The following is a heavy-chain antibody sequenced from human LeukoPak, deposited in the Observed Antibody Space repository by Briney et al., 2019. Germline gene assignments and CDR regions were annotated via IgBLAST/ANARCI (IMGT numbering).Heavy chain of an antibody. D-gene: IGHD3-10*01. CDR1: DYSISSGYY. J-gene: IGHJ4*02. V-gene: IGHV4-38-2*02. Sequence: PSETLSLTCSVSDYSISSGYYWGWMRQPPGKGLEWIASIHHSGSTFYNPSLKSRVTISVDTSKNQFSLKLSSATAADTAVYYCARSYEYYYGSGSFYYWVQGTLVTVSS. CDR3: ARSYEYYYGSGSFYY. CDR2: IHHSGST.